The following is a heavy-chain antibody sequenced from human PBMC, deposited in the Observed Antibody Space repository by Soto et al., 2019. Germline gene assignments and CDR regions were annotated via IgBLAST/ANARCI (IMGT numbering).Heavy chain of an antibody. J-gene: IGHJ6*02. Sequence: ASVKVSCKASGGTFSSYAISWVRQAPGQGPEWMGGIIPIFGTANYAQKFQGRVTITADESTSTAYMELSSLRSEDTAVYYCASLNTIFGVVTNGPYYYYGMDVWGQGTTVTVSS. V-gene: IGHV1-69*13. D-gene: IGHD3-3*01. CDR2: IIPIFGTA. CDR3: ASLNTIFGVVTNGPYYYYGMDV. CDR1: GGTFSSYA.